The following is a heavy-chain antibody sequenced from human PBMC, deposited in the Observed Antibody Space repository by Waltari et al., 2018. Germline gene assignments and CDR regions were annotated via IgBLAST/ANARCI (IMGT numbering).Heavy chain of an antibody. CDR1: GGTFSSYA. CDR2: IIPIVGTA. CDR3: ASLRAVRGVIYYFDY. D-gene: IGHD3-10*02. J-gene: IGHJ4*02. V-gene: IGHV1-69*05. Sequence: QVQLVQSGAEVKKPGSSVKVSCKASGGTFSSYAISWVRQAPGQGLEWMGGIIPIVGTANYAQKFQGRVTITTDESTSTAYMELSSLRSEDTAVYYCASLRAVRGVIYYFDYWGQGTLVTVSS.